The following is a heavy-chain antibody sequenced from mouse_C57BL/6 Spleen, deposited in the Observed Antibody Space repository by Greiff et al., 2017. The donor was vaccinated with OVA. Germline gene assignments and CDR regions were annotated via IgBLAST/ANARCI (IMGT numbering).Heavy chain of an antibody. CDR2: FHPYNDDT. J-gene: IGHJ3*01. CDR1: GYTFTTYP. Sequence: LEESGAELVKPGASVKMSCKASGYTFTTYPIEWMKQNHGKSLEWIGNFHPYNDDTKYNEKFKGKATLTVEKSSSTVYLELSRLTSDDSAVYYCARGYDGYYAFAYWGQGTLVTVSA. V-gene: IGHV1-47*01. D-gene: IGHD2-3*01. CDR3: ARGYDGYYAFAY.